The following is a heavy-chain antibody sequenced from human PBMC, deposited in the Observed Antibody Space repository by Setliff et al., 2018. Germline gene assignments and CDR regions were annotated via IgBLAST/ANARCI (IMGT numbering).Heavy chain of an antibody. CDR1: GLTLTSCC. CDR3: AITMTTGVDFFDY. J-gene: IGHJ4*02. Sequence: GGSLRLSCAASGLTLTSCCMNWVRQAPGKGLEWVGRIRNKDNSYTTEYAASVKGRFTISRDDSKNSLYLQMNGLKTEDRAVYYCAITMTTGVDFFDYWGQGTLVTVSS. V-gene: IGHV3-72*01. D-gene: IGHD4-17*01. CDR2: IRNKDNSYTT.